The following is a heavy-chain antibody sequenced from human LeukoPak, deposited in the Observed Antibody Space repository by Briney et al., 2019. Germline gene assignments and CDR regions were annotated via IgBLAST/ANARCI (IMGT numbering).Heavy chain of an antibody. CDR1: GFTFSDYY. J-gene: IGHJ4*02. D-gene: IGHD6-19*01. Sequence: GGSLRLSCVASGFTFSDYYMGWIRQAPGQGLKGVSYISSNTKTIYYADSVKGRFTISRDNAKNSLYLQMNSLRAEDTAVYYCARAQQWLIYDYWGQGTLVTVSS. CDR3: ARAQQWLIYDY. V-gene: IGHV3-11*01. CDR2: ISSNTKTI.